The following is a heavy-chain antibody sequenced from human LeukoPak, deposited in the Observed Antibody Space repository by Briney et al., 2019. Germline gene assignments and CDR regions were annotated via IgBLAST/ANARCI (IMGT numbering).Heavy chain of an antibody. CDR2: INSDGGTT. Sequence: PGGSLRLSCGASGFTFGTYWMHWVRRAPGKGLVWVSGINSDGGTTTYVDSVKGRFTISRDNAKNTLYLQMNNLRAEDTAIYYCATDSYVSGSYYRLFYWGQGTLVTVSS. J-gene: IGHJ4*02. CDR1: GFTFGTYW. V-gene: IGHV3-74*01. D-gene: IGHD3-10*01. CDR3: ATDSYVSGSYYRLFY.